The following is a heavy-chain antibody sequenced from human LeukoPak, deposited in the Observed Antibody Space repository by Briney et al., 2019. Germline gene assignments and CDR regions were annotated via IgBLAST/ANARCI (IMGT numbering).Heavy chain of an antibody. V-gene: IGHV4-34*01. Sequence: PSETLSLTCAVYGGSFSGYYWSWIRQPPGKGLEWIGEINHSGSTNYNPSLKSRVTISVDTSKNQFSLKLSSVTAADTAVYYCARAYYDFWSGYQFGYWGQGTLVTVSS. J-gene: IGHJ4*02. CDR1: GGSFSGYY. D-gene: IGHD3-3*01. CDR2: INHSGST. CDR3: ARAYYDFWSGYQFGY.